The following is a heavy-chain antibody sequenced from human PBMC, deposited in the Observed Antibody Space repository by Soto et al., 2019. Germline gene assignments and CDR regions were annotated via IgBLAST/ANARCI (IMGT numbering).Heavy chain of an antibody. D-gene: IGHD3-3*01. J-gene: IGHJ5*02. Sequence: PSETLSLTCTVSGGSISSSSYYWGWIRQPPGKGLEWIGSIYYSGSTYYNPSLKSRVTISVDTSKNQFSLKLSSVTAADTAVYYRARRYSPKYYDFWSGYSNNWFDPWGQGTLVTVSS. CDR1: GGSISSSSYY. V-gene: IGHV4-39*01. CDR2: IYYSGST. CDR3: ARRYSPKYYDFWSGYSNNWFDP.